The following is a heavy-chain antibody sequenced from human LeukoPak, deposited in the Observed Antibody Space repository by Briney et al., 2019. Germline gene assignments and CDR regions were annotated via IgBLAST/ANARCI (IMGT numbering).Heavy chain of an antibody. CDR2: FDPEDGET. V-gene: IGHV1-24*01. Sequence: ASVKVSCKVSGYTLTELSMHWVRQAPGKGLEWMGGFDPEDGETIYAQKFQGRVTMTEDTSTDTAYMELSSLRSEDTAVYYCATGTHREWELPFCAFDIWGQGTMVTVSS. CDR1: GYTLTELS. D-gene: IGHD1-26*01. CDR3: ATGTHREWELPFCAFDI. J-gene: IGHJ3*02.